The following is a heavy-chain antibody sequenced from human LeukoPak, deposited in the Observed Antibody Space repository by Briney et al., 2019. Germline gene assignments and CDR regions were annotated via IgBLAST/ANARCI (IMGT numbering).Heavy chain of an antibody. CDR1: GFTFSSYA. J-gene: IGHJ3*02. Sequence: GGSLRLSCAASGFTFSSYAMSWVRQAPGKGLEWVSAISGSGGSTYYADSVKGRFTISRDNSKNTLYLQMNSLRAEDTAVYYCAKDRKYQLLRDAFDIWDQGTMVTVSS. D-gene: IGHD2-2*01. V-gene: IGHV3-23*01. CDR3: AKDRKYQLLRDAFDI. CDR2: ISGSGGST.